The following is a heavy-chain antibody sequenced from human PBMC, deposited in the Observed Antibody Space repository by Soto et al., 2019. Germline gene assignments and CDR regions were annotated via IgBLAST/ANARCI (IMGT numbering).Heavy chain of an antibody. J-gene: IGHJ4*01. CDR1: GDTFSSSA. Sequence: QVQLVQSGAEVKKPGSSVKISCKTSGDTFSSSAFYWVRQAPGQGLEWMGGIIPILGTTNYAQKFQDRVMITADESTSTAYMELRSIKYEDPDVNDSAGGRFPAMSRAYWGQGTLYSVSS. CDR2: IIPILGTT. V-gene: IGHV1-69*01. CDR3: AGGRFPAMSRAY. D-gene: IGHD6-6*01.